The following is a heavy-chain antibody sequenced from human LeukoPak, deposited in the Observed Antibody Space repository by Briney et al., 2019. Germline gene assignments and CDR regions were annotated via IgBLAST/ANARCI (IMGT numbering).Heavy chain of an antibody. Sequence: APVKVSCKASGYTFTSYGISWVRQAPGQGLEWMGWISAYNGNTNYAQKLQGRVTMTTDTSTSTAYMELRSLRSDDTAVYYCAREAITMVRGPRWFDPWGQGTLVTVSS. CDR3: AREAITMVRGPRWFDP. CDR1: GYTFTSYG. J-gene: IGHJ5*02. D-gene: IGHD3-10*01. V-gene: IGHV1-18*04. CDR2: ISAYNGNT.